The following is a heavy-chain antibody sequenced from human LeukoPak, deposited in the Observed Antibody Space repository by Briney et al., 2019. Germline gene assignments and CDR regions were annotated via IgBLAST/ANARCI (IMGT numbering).Heavy chain of an antibody. J-gene: IGHJ3*02. CDR2: IYSGGST. V-gene: IGHV3-53*01. D-gene: IGHD4-23*01. Sequence: GGSLRLSCAASGFTVSSNYMSWVRQAPGKGLEWVSVIYSGGSTYYADSVKGRFTISRGNSKNTLYLQMNSLRAEDTAVYYCARDTTTVGDAFDIWGQGTTFTVSS. CDR3: ARDTTTVGDAFDI. CDR1: GFTVSSNY.